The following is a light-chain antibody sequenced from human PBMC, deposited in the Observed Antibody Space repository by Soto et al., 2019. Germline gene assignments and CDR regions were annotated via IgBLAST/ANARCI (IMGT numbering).Light chain of an antibody. Sequence: DIVMTQSPDSLAVSLGERATINCKSSQSVLYNSNNKNYLAWYQQKPGQPPKLLIYWASSRESGVPDRFSGSGYGTDFTLTISSLQAEDVAVYYCQQYYSTPPYTFGQGTKLEIK. CDR2: WAS. J-gene: IGKJ2*01. V-gene: IGKV4-1*01. CDR3: QQYYSTPPYT. CDR1: QSVLYNSNNKNY.